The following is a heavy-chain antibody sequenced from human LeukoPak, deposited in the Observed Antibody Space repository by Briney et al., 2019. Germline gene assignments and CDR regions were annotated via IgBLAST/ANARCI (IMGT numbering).Heavy chain of an antibody. Sequence: PGGSLRLSCAASGFIFSGSAMHWVRQASGKGLEWVGRIRSKANNYATAYAASAKGRFTISRDDSKNTAYLQMNSLKTEDTAVYYCTSRSYRGVDYFDYWGQGTLVTVSS. D-gene: IGHD4-11*01. CDR1: GFIFSGSA. J-gene: IGHJ4*02. CDR2: IRSKANNYAT. CDR3: TSRSYRGVDYFDY. V-gene: IGHV3-73*01.